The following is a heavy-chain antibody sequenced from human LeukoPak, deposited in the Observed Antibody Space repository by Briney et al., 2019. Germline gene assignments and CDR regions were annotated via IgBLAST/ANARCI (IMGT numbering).Heavy chain of an antibody. CDR3: ARQVYDSSGYYLLDFDY. CDR2: FYHGERS. Sequence: SETLSLTCSVSGGYISSNHWAWIRQAPGKGLECMGNFYHGERSNYNPSLKSRVTISEDTSKNQLFLKLSSVTAADTAVYYCARQVYDSSGYYLLDFDYWGQGTLVTVSS. V-gene: IGHV4-59*08. J-gene: IGHJ4*02. D-gene: IGHD3-22*01. CDR1: GGYISSNH.